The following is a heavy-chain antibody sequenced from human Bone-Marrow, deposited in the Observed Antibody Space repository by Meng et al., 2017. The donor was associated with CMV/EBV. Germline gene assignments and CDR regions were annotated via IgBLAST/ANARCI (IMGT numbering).Heavy chain of an antibody. D-gene: IGHD3-3*01. CDR2: MNPDSGNT. Sequence: ASVKVSCKASEYTFTRYDINWVRQAIGQGLEWMGWMNPDSGNTAYAQKFQGRVTMTRDTSTSTAYMELRSLKSEDTAVYYCARSIWSGYSSFAPWGPGTLVTGSS. CDR3: ARSIWSGYSSFAP. J-gene: IGHJ5*02. CDR1: EYTFTRYD. V-gene: IGHV1-8*01.